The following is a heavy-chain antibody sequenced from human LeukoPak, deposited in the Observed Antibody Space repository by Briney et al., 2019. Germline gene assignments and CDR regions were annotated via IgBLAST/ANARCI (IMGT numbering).Heavy chain of an antibody. CDR2: IYYSGST. J-gene: IGHJ4*02. Sequence: SETLSLTCTVSGGSISSYYWSWIRQPPGKGLEWIGYIYYSGSTNYNPSLKSRVTISVDTSKNQFSLKLSSVTAADTAVYYCARSLRNSSGWFDYWGQGTVVTVSS. D-gene: IGHD6-19*01. CDR3: ARSLRNSSGWFDY. CDR1: GGSISSYY. V-gene: IGHV4-59*01.